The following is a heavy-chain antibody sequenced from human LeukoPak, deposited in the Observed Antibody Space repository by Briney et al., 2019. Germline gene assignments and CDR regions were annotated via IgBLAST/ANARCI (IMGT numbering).Heavy chain of an antibody. CDR2: ISSSSSDT. CDR3: ARARNYYDILTPLDV. J-gene: IGHJ6*02. V-gene: IGHV3-11*06. CDR1: GFTFSDYY. Sequence: GGSLRLSCAASGFTFSDYYMTWIRQAPGKGLDWVSYISSSSSDTNYADSVKGRSTISRDNAKNSLYLQMNSLRAEDTAVYYCARARNYYDILTPLDVWGQGTTVTVSS. D-gene: IGHD3-9*01.